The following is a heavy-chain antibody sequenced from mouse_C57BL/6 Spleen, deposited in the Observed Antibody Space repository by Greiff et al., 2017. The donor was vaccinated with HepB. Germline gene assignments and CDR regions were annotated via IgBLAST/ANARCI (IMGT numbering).Heavy chain of an antibody. J-gene: IGHJ2*01. CDR3: ARWITTVVPYYFDY. V-gene: IGHV1-52*01. D-gene: IGHD1-1*01. Sequence: QVQLQQAGAELVRPGSSVKLSCKASGYTFTSYWMHWVKQRPIQGLEWIGNIDPSDSETHYNQKFKDKATLTVDKSSSTAYMQLSSLTSEDSAVYYCARWITTVVPYYFDYWGQGTTLTVSS. CDR1: GYTFTSYW. CDR2: IDPSDSET.